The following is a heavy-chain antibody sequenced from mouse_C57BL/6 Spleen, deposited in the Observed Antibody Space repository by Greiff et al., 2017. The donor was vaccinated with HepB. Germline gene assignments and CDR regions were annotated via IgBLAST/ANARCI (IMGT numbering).Heavy chain of an antibody. CDR3: ARITGTQAY. D-gene: IGHD4-1*01. CDR1: GYTFTDYY. V-gene: IGHV1-19*01. CDR2: INPYNGGT. Sequence: VQLQQSGPVLVKPGASVKMSCKASGYTFTDYYMNWVKQSHGKSLEWIGVINPYNGGTSYNQKFKGKATLTVDKSSSTAYMELNSLTSEDSAVYYCARITGTQAYWGQGTLVTVSA. J-gene: IGHJ3*01.